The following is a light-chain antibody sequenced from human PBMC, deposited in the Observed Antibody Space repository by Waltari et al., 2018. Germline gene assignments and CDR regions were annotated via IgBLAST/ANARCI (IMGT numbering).Light chain of an antibody. CDR3: QQYNIYSPQA. Sequence: DIQMTQSPSTLSASVGDRVTITCQASQTIDNYLAWYQQKPGEAPKVMIYDASTLETGVPSRFSGSGFGTDFSLTISSLQPDDFATYWCQQYNIYSPQAFGQGTKVEVK. CDR2: DAS. CDR1: QTIDNY. J-gene: IGKJ1*01. V-gene: IGKV1-5*01.